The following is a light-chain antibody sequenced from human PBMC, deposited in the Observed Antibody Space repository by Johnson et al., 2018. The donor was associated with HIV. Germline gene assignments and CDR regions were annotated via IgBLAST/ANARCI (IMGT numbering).Light chain of an antibody. Sequence: QSVLTQPPSVSAAPVQNVNISCSGGSSNIGSNYVSWYQQVPGTAPKLLIYDNNKRPSGIPYRFSGSKSGTSATLGISGLPTGDEADYYCGTWDSRLNVYLFGPGTKVTVL. CDR2: DNN. V-gene: IGLV1-51*01. J-gene: IGLJ1*01. CDR3: GTWDSRLNVYL. CDR1: SSNIGSNY.